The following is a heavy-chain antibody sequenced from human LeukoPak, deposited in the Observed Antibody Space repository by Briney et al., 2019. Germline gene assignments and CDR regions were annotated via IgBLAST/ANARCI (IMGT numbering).Heavy chain of an antibody. J-gene: IGHJ4*02. D-gene: IGHD5-24*01. CDR3: ARAVPGKDVFDY. CDR1: GFPFSSYS. Sequence: GGSLRLSCSASGFPFSSYSMHWVRQAPGKGLVWVSRINSDGSSTSYADSVKGRFTISRDNAKNTLSLQMNSLRAEDTAVFYCARAVPGKDVFDYWGQGTLVTVSS. CDR2: INSDGSST. V-gene: IGHV3-74*01.